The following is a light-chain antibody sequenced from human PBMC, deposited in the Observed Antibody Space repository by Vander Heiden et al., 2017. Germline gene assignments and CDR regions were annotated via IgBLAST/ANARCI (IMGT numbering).Light chain of an antibody. V-gene: IGLV2-14*01. CDR1: SSDVGGYNY. CDR3: SSYTSSSTLV. J-gene: IGLJ1*01. Sequence: QSALTQPASVSRSPGQPITISCTGTSSDVGGYNYVAWYQQHPGKAPKLMIYEVSNRPSGVSNRFSGSKSGNTASLTISGLQAEDEADYYCSSYTSSSTLVFGTGTKVTVL. CDR2: EVS.